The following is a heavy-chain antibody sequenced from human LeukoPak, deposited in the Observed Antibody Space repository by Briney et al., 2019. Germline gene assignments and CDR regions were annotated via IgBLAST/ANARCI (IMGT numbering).Heavy chain of an antibody. D-gene: IGHD4-17*01. CDR3: ASRTGDYGAQDY. Sequence: PGGSLRLSCAASGFTFSSYSMNWVRQALGKGLEWVSSISSSSSYIYYADSVKGRFTISRDNAKNSLYLQMNSLRAEDTAVYYCASRTGDYGAQDYWGQGTLVTVSS. J-gene: IGHJ4*02. CDR2: ISSSSSYI. CDR1: GFTFSSYS. V-gene: IGHV3-21*01.